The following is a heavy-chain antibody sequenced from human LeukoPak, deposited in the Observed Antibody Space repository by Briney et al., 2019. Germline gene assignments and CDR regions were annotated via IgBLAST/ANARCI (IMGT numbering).Heavy chain of an antibody. V-gene: IGHV4-34*01. Sequence: SETLSLTCAVYGGSFSGYYWSWIRQPPGKGLEWIGEINHSGSTNYNPPLKSRVTISVDTSKNQFSLKLSSVTAADTAVYYCARHGRQRKFDPWGQGTLVTVSS. CDR2: INHSGST. J-gene: IGHJ5*02. CDR3: ARHGRQRKFDP. CDR1: GGSFSGYY. D-gene: IGHD6-25*01.